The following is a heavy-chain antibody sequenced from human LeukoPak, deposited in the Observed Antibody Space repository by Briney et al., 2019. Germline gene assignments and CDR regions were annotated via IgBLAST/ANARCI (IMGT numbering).Heavy chain of an antibody. V-gene: IGHV1-69*01. CDR1: GGTFSSYA. D-gene: IGHD1-26*01. J-gene: IGHJ4*02. CDR2: IIPIFGTA. CDR3: ANLVVGATTGLFDY. Sequence: ASVKASCKASGGTFSSYAISWVRQAPGQGLEWMGGIIPIFGTANYAQKFQGRVTITADESTSTAYMELSSLRSEDTAVYYCANLVVGATTGLFDYWGQGTLVTVSS.